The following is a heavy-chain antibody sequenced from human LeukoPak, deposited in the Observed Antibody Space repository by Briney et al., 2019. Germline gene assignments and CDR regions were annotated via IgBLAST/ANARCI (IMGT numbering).Heavy chain of an antibody. D-gene: IGHD4-17*01. Sequence: PSETLSLTCAVSGDSISSSNWWSWVRQPPGKGLEWIGEIHHSGRTNYNPSLKSRVTISVDKSKNQFSLNLSSVTAAGTAVYYCARDARANYGAAFDIWGQGSMVTVSS. CDR3: ARDARANYGAAFDI. CDR1: GDSISSSNW. CDR2: IHHSGRT. J-gene: IGHJ3*02. V-gene: IGHV4-4*02.